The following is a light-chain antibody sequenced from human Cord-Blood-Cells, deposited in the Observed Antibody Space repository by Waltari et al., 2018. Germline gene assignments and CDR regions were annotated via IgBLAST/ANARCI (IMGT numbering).Light chain of an antibody. J-gene: IGKJ1*01. CDR2: WAS. CDR3: QQYYSTPWT. V-gene: IGKV4-1*01. CDR1: QSVLYNSNNKNY. Sequence: DIVMTQSPDSLAVSLGERATINRKSSQSVLYNSNNKNYLAWYQQKPGQPPKLLIYWASTRESGVPDRFSGSGSGTDFTLTISSLQAEDVAVYYCQQYYSTPWTFGQGTKVEIK.